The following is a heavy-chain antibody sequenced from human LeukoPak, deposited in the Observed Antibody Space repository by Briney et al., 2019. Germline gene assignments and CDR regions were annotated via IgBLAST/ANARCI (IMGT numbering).Heavy chain of an antibody. Sequence: PGGSLRLSCAASGFTFSETWMNWVRQVPGKGLEWVGNIEPDGSESYYLASVEGRFTLSRGNVKNSLCLQMNSLRAEDTAIYYCARPGVAGGAFDIWGQGTVVTVSS. J-gene: IGHJ3*02. V-gene: IGHV3-7*01. CDR3: ARPGVAGGAFDI. CDR2: IEPDGSES. CDR1: GFTFSETW. D-gene: IGHD1-26*01.